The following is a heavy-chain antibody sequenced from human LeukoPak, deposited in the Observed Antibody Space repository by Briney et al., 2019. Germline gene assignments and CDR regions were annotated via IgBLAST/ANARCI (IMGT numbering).Heavy chain of an antibody. J-gene: IGHJ4*02. CDR1: GSTFSSYA. Sequence: SVKVSCTASGSTFSSYAISWVRQAPGQGLEWMGRIIPIFGIANYAQKFQGRVTITADKSTSTAYMELSSLRSEDTAVYYCARGGDSSGYYPFDYWGQGTLVTVSS. V-gene: IGHV1-69*04. D-gene: IGHD3-22*01. CDR3: ARGGDSSGYYPFDY. CDR2: IIPIFGIA.